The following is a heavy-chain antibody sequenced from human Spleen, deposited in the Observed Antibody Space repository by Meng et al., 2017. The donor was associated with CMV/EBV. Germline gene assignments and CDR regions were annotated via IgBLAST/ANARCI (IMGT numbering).Heavy chain of an antibody. CDR1: GFTFSHYA. J-gene: IGHJ6*02. Sequence: GESLKISCSASGFTFSHYAMNWVRQASGKGLEWVSIIYSGGATYYADSVEGRFTISRDNSENTVYLQMNSLRAEDTAVYYCARSIAAVYGMDVWGQGTTVTVSS. V-gene: IGHV3-53*01. CDR3: ARSIAAVYGMDV. CDR2: IYSGGAT. D-gene: IGHD6-6*01.